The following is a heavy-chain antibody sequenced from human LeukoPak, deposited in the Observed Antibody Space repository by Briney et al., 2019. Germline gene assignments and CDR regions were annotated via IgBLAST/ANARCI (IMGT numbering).Heavy chain of an antibody. Sequence: SETLSLTCTVSGGSISSYYWSWIRQPPGKGLEWIGYIYYRGTTNYNPSLRSRVTISLDRSKNQFSLKLSSVTAADTAVYYCARDDRNAFDYWGQGTLVTVSS. V-gene: IGHV4-59*01. J-gene: IGHJ4*02. CDR3: ARDDRNAFDY. CDR1: GGSISSYY. CDR2: IYYRGTT.